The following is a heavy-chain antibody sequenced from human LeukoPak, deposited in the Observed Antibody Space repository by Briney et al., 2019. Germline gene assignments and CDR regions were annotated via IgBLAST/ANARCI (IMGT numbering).Heavy chain of an antibody. Sequence: GGSLRLSCAASGFTLSSYAVSWVRQAPGKGLEWVSAISGSGGSTYYADSVKGRFTISRDNSKNTVYLQMNGLRAEDTAVYYCASLTYYDILTGPFDYWVQGTLVTVSS. CDR1: GFTLSSYA. CDR3: ASLTYYDILTGPFDY. V-gene: IGHV3-23*01. D-gene: IGHD3-9*01. CDR2: ISGSGGST. J-gene: IGHJ4*02.